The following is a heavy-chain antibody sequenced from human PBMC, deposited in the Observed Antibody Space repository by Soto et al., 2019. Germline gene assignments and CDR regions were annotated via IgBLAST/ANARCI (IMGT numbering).Heavy chain of an antibody. Sequence: HVQLVESGGGVIQPGKYLRLSCAASGFTFSSYAMHWVRQAPGKGLEWVAFISYHGSHNYYADSVKGRFTISRDNSKNTLYLQMNSLRPEDTAVYFCAKDRTTIFGVVTYYFDNWGQGTLVTVSS. J-gene: IGHJ4*02. CDR1: GFTFSSYA. CDR3: AKDRTTIFGVVTYYFDN. D-gene: IGHD3-3*01. V-gene: IGHV3-30*18. CDR2: ISYHGSHN.